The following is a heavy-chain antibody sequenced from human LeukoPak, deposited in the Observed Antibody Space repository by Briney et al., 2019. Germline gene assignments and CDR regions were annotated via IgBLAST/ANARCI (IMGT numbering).Heavy chain of an antibody. Sequence: AGGSLRLSCAASGFTFSSYWMTWVRQAPGKGLEWVANIKQDGSEKYYVDSVKGRFTISRDNAKNSLYLQMNSLRAVDTAVYYCAREYYYDSSGYFDYWGQGTLVTVSS. CDR3: AREYYYDSSGYFDY. CDR1: GFTFSSYW. J-gene: IGHJ4*02. V-gene: IGHV3-7*01. D-gene: IGHD3-22*01. CDR2: IKQDGSEK.